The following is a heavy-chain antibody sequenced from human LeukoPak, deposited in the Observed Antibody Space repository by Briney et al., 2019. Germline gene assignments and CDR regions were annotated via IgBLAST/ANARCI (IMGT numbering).Heavy chain of an antibody. D-gene: IGHD6-13*01. CDR1: GFTFSSYG. Sequence: GRSLRLSCAASGFTFSSYGMHWVRQAPGKGLEWVAVLSYDGSNKYYADSVKGRFTISRDNSKNTLYLQMNSLRAEDTAVYYCAKVGQQLVLDYWGQGTLVTVSS. J-gene: IGHJ4*02. CDR2: LSYDGSNK. V-gene: IGHV3-30*18. CDR3: AKVGQQLVLDY.